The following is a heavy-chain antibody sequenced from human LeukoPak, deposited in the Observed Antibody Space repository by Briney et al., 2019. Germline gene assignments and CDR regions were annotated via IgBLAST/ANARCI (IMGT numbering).Heavy chain of an antibody. CDR2: IYHSGST. V-gene: IGHV4-38-2*01. D-gene: IGHD3-10*01. Sequence: RTSETLSLTCAVSGYSISSGYYWGWIRQPPGKGLEWIGSIYHSGSTYYNPSLKSRVTISVDTSKNQFSLKLSSVTAADTAVYYCASGLSTWFGVLQFDYWGQGTLVTVSS. CDR1: GYSISSGYY. CDR3: ASGLSTWFGVLQFDY. J-gene: IGHJ4*02.